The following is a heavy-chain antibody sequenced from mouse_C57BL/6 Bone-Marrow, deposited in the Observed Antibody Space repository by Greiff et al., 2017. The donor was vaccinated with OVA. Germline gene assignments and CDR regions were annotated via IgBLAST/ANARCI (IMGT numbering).Heavy chain of an antibody. D-gene: IGHD2-3*01. J-gene: IGHJ2*01. Sequence: QVQLQQPGAELVKPGASVKLSCKASGYTFTSYWMHWVKQRPGQGLEWIGMIHPNSGSTNYNEKFKSKATLTVDKSSSTAYMQLSSLTSEDSAVYYCASIYDGYYFDYWGQGTTLTVSS. CDR1: GYTFTSYW. CDR3: ASIYDGYYFDY. V-gene: IGHV1-64*01. CDR2: IHPNSGST.